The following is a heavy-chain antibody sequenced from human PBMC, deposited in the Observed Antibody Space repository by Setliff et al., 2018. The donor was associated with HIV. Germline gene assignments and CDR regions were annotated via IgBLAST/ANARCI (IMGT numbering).Heavy chain of an antibody. CDR2: IYYSGST. CDR3: ARLRIAAAGTRSIPWYFDL. D-gene: IGHD6-13*01. Sequence: SETLSLTCTVSGGSISSYYWSWIRQPPGKGLEWIGYIYYSGSTNYNPSLKSRVTISVDTSKNQFSLKLSSVTAADTAVYYCARLRIAAAGTRSIPWYFDLWGRGTLVTVSS. J-gene: IGHJ2*01. V-gene: IGHV4-59*08. CDR1: GGSISSYY.